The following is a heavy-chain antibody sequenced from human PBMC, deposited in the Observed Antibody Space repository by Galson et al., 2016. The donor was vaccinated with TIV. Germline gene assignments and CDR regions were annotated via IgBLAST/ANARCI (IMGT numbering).Heavy chain of an antibody. V-gene: IGHV3-48*04. D-gene: IGHD4-23*01. CDR2: ITYTSATI. CDR3: ARPGNYDGAGRCAFDL. CDR1: GFTFSSWH. J-gene: IGHJ3*01. Sequence: SLRLSCAASGFTFSSWHMDWVRQAPGEGLEWISFITYTSATIYYANSVKGRFTVSRDNSKNSLYLQMNGLRAEDTAVYYCARPGNYDGAGRCAFDLWGQGTLVTVSP.